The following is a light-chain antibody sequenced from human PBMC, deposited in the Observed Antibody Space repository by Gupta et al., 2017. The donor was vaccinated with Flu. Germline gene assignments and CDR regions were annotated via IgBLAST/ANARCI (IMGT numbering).Light chain of an antibody. J-gene: IGLJ2*01. CDR2: EDS. V-gene: IGLV3-21*03. Sequence: SYVLTHPPSVSVAPGKTARITCGGNNMGSKSVHWYQQKPGQAPVLGVQEDSDRPSGIPERFSGSNYGNTETLNTRRVEEGDEADEDGHVCDTRSVRPGSVCGGGTKMTVL. CDR1: NMGSKS. CDR3: HVCDTRSVRPGSV.